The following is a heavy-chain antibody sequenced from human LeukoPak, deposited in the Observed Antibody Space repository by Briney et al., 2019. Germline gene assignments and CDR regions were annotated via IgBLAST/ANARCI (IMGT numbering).Heavy chain of an antibody. CDR2: ISGSGGST. Sequence: PGGSLRLSCAASGFTFSSYAMSWVRQAPGKGLEWVSAISGSGGSTYYADSVKGGFTISRDNSKNTLYLQMNSLRAEDTAVYYCAKDLSDPGQFDYWGQGTLVTVSS. D-gene: IGHD1-26*01. CDR3: AKDLSDPGQFDY. V-gene: IGHV3-23*01. CDR1: GFTFSSYA. J-gene: IGHJ4*02.